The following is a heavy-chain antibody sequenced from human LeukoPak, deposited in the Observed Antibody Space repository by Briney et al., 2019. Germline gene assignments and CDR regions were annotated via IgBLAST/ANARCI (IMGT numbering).Heavy chain of an antibody. Sequence: GGSLRLSCAASGFTFSSYTMKWVRQAPGKGLEWVSHISTSSSTIYYADSVKGRFTISRDNAKNSLYLQMNSLRDEDTAMYYCAREQSGFGAFDIWGQGTMVTVSS. J-gene: IGHJ3*02. CDR2: ISTSSSTI. CDR3: AREQSGFGAFDI. V-gene: IGHV3-48*02. D-gene: IGHD3-3*01. CDR1: GFTFSSYT.